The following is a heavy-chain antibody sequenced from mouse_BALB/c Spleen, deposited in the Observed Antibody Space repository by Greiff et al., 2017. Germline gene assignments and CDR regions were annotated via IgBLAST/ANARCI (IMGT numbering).Heavy chain of an antibody. CDR1: GYTFTNYW. CDR2: IYPGGGYT. CDR3: ARDYGSSYGWYFDV. J-gene: IGHJ1*01. D-gene: IGHD1-1*01. Sequence: VQLQQSGAELVRPGTSVKISCKASGYTFTNYWLGWVKQRPGHGLEWIGDIYPGGGYTNYNEKFKGKATLTADTSSSTAYMQLSSLTSEDSAVYFCARDYGSSYGWYFDVWGAGTTVTVSS. V-gene: IGHV1-63*02.